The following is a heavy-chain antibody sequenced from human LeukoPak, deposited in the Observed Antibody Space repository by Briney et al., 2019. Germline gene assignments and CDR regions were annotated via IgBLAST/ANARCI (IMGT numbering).Heavy chain of an antibody. CDR2: ITHSGST. J-gene: IGHJ3*01. CDR1: ALSLSGYY. D-gene: IGHD5-18*01. V-gene: IGHV4-34*01. Sequence: SETLSLASPVYALSLSGYYSGCIRHPPEKWLEWIGQITHSGSTNYNSSLKSRVNISVDTSKNQFSLKLHSVTAADTAVYYCARKYISWGEGTMVTVSS. CDR3: ARKYIS.